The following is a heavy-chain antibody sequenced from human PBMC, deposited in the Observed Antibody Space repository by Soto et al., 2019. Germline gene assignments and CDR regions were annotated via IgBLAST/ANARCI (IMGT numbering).Heavy chain of an antibody. D-gene: IGHD6-6*01. CDR1: RYTFDSYD. J-gene: IGHJ5*02. CDR2: MNPNSGNT. Sequence: ASVKVSCKASRYTFDSYDSNWVRQATGQGLEWMGWMNPNSGNTGYAQTLQGRVTMTWDTSISTAYMELSSLRFEDTAMYYCARGHISSTKNWLDPWGQGTLVTVSS. V-gene: IGHV1-8*01. CDR3: ARGHISSTKNWLDP.